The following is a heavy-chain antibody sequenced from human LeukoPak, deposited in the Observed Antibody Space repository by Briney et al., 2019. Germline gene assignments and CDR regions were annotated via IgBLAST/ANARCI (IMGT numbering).Heavy chain of an antibody. V-gene: IGHV4-34*01. D-gene: IGHD3-3*01. CDR3: ARGAYYDFWSGYYPYYYGMDV. CDR1: GGSFSGYY. Sequence: SETLSLTCAVCGGSFSGYYWSWIRQPPGKGLEWIGEINHSGSTNYNPSLKSRVTISVDTSKNQFSLKLSSVTAADTAVYYCARGAYYDFWSGYYPYYYGMDVWGQGTTVTVSS. J-gene: IGHJ6*02. CDR2: INHSGST.